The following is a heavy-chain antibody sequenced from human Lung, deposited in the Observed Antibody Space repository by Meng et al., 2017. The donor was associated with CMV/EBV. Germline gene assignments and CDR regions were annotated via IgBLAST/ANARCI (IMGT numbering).Heavy chain of an antibody. J-gene: IGHJ4*02. CDR2: INHSGST. D-gene: IGHD5-18*01. CDR3: ARNRGYSYGLGAY. Sequence: GSLRLXCAVYGGSFSGYYWSWIRQPPGKGLEWIGEINHSGSTNYNPSLKSRVTISVDTSKNQFSLKLSSVTAADTAVYYCARNRGYSYGLGAYWGQGTLVTVSS. CDR1: GGSFSGYY. V-gene: IGHV4-34*01.